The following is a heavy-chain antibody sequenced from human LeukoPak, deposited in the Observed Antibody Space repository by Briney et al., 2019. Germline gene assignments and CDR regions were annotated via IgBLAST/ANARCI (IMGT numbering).Heavy chain of an antibody. V-gene: IGHV1-46*01. CDR2: INPSGGST. CDR3: AKGARELWIGESGNWFDP. CDR1: GYTFTSYY. D-gene: IGHD3-10*01. J-gene: IGHJ5*02. Sequence: ASVKVSCKAYGYTFTSYYMHWVRQAPGQGLEWMGIINPSGGSTTYAQKSQGRVTMTRDTSTSTVYMELYSLRSEDTAAYYCAKGARELWIGESGNWFDPWGQGTLVTVSS.